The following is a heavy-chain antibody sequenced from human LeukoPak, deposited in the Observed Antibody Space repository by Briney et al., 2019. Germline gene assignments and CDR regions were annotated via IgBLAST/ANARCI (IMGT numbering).Heavy chain of an antibody. Sequence: HPGGSLRLSCAASEFTFSSYAMSWVRQAPGKGLEWVSAISGSGGSTYYADSVKGRFTISRDNSKNTLYLQMNSLRAEDTAVYYCAKDRSGWYSPFDYWGQGTLVTVSS. D-gene: IGHD6-19*01. CDR1: EFTFSSYA. J-gene: IGHJ4*02. V-gene: IGHV3-23*01. CDR3: AKDRSGWYSPFDY. CDR2: ISGSGGST.